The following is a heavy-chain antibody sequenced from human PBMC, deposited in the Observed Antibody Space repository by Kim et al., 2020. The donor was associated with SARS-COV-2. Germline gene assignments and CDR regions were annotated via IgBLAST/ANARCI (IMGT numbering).Heavy chain of an antibody. J-gene: IGHJ4*02. V-gene: IGHV3-21*01. CDR3: ARARGGNGYSDY. CDR2: ISSSSSYI. D-gene: IGHD3-22*01. Sequence: WGSLRLSCAASGFTFSTYSMNWVRQAPGKGLEWVSSISSSSSYIYYADSVKGRFTISRDNAENSLFLQMNSLRAEDTAVYYCARARGGNGYSDYWGQGTLVTVSS. CDR1: GFTFSTYS.